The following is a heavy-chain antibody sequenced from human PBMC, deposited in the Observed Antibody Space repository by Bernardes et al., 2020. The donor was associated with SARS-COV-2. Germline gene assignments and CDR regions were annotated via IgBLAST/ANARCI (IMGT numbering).Heavy chain of an antibody. D-gene: IGHD3-22*01. J-gene: IGHJ3*02. V-gene: IGHV4-59*01. CDR2: VQYSGIT. CDR3: AGGEYYYESSGYLDAFDI. Sequence: SKTLYVSCTVSGGSISTYFWSWIRQSPGKTLEWIGYVQYSGITNYNPSLKSRVTISLDTSKNQFSLKLNSVTAADTAVYYCAGGEYYYESSGYLDAFDIWGQGTMVTVSS. CDR1: GGSISTYF.